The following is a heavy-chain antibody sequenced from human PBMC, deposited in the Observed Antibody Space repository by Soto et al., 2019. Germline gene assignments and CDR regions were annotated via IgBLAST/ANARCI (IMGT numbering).Heavy chain of an antibody. CDR3: ARRGYSNYGPGVDV. CDR1: GFTFSVYW. CDR2: IDSDGSTT. V-gene: IGHV3-74*01. D-gene: IGHD4-4*01. J-gene: IGHJ6*02. Sequence: EVQLVESGGGLVQPGGSLRLSCAASGFTFSVYWMHWVRQAPGKGLVWVSRIDSDGSTTSYADSVKGRFTISRDNAKSTLYLQMNSPSAEDTAVYDCARRGYSNYGPGVDVWGQGTRVTVSS.